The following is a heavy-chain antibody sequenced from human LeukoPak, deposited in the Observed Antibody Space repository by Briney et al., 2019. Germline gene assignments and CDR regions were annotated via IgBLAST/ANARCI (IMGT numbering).Heavy chain of an antibody. J-gene: IGHJ6*02. CDR3: ARDNRTRGDV. CDR1: GGTFSSYA. V-gene: IGHV1-69*04. CDR2: IIPILGIA. Sequence: ASVKVSCKASGGTFSSYAISWVRQAPEQGLEWMGRIIPILGIANYAQKFQGRVTITADKSTSTAYMELSSLRSEDTAVYYCARDNRTRGDVWGQGTTVTVSS.